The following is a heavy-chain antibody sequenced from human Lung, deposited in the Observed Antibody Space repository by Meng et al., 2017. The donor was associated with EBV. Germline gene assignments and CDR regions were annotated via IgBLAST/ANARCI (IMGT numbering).Heavy chain of an antibody. D-gene: IGHD3-10*01. CDR1: GYTFGSYG. Sequence: QVHLLQSGPEVKKPGASVRVSCKASGYTFGSYGICWVRQAPGQGLEWMGGLIPMVGAPHYAQKFQGRVTIIADESTSTHSMELNSLRSEDTAMYYCASESGRGFTPDYWGQGTLVTVSS. CDR3: ASESGRGFTPDY. CDR2: LIPMVGAP. V-gene: IGHV1-69*13. J-gene: IGHJ4*02.